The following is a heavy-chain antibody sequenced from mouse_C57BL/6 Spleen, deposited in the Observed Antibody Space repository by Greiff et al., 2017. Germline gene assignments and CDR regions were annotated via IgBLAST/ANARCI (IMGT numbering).Heavy chain of an antibody. V-gene: IGHV5-17*01. J-gene: IGHJ3*01. CDR3: ARPEAYYGCNRSFAY. D-gene: IGHD1-1*01. CDR1: GFTFSDYG. Sequence: EVQLLASGGGLVKPGGSLKLSCAASGFTFSDYGMNWVRQAPEKRLEWVAYISRGSSTIYYADTVKGRFTISRDNAKITLCLQMTSLRSENTAMYYCARPEAYYGCNRSFAYWGQGTTLTVSA. CDR2: ISRGSSTI.